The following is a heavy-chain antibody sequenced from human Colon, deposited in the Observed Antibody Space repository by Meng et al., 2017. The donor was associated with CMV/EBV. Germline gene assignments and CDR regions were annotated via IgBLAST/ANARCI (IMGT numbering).Heavy chain of an antibody. D-gene: IGHD5-12*01. V-gene: IGHV4-39*01. CDR3: ARPSYNGWYYFDS. Sequence: SEPLSLTCTVSGGSISSSSLYWGWIRQSPGKGLEWIGSIRYDGNTYRNPSLMSRVTMSVDTSKNQFSLNLTSVTAADTSIYYCARPSYNGWYYFDSWGQGTLVTVSS. CDR2: IRYDGNT. CDR1: GGSISSSSLY. J-gene: IGHJ4*02.